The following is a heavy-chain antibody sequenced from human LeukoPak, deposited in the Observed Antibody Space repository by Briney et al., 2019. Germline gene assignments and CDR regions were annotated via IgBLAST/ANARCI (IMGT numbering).Heavy chain of an antibody. V-gene: IGHV4-38-2*02. CDR2: IYHSGST. CDR1: GYSISSGYY. Sequence: SETLSLTCTVSGYSISSGYYWGWIRQPPGKGLEGIGSIYHSGSTYYNPSLKRRVTISVDRKKNQLSLKLSSVPAAAPAVYYCARGTIGITIFGFAPWGQGTLVTVSS. CDR3: ARGTIGITIFGFAP. D-gene: IGHD3-3*01. J-gene: IGHJ5*02.